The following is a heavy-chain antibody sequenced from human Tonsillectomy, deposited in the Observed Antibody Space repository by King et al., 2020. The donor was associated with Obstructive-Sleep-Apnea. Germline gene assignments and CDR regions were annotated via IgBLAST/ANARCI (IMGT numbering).Heavy chain of an antibody. D-gene: IGHD1-1*01. V-gene: IGHV1-3*01. J-gene: IGHJ6*02. CDR1: GYTFTNYA. CDR3: ARDVLSTELYSYYGMVV. Sequence: QLVQSGAEVKKPGASVKVSCKASGYTFTNYAMHWVRQAPGQSLEWMGCINGGNGDTKYSQKFQGRVTITEETSASTAYLDLSSLRSEDTAVYYCARDVLSTELYSYYGMVVWGQGTTVTVSS. CDR2: INGGNGDT.